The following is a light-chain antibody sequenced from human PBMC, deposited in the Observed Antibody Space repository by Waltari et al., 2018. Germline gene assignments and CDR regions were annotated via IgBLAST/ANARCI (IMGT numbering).Light chain of an antibody. CDR3: QQYYSTPLT. CDR1: QSLLYSSNNKNS. V-gene: IGKV4-1*01. J-gene: IGKJ4*01. CDR2: WAS. Sequence: IVMTQSPDSLAVSLGARATINCKSSQSLLYSSNNKNSLAWYQQKPGQPPKLLIYWASSRESGVPDRFSASGSGTDFTLTISSLQAEDVAVYYCQQYYSTPLTFGGGTKVEIK.